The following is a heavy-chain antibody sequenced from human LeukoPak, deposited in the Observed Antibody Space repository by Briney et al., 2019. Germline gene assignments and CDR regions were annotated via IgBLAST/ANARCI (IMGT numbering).Heavy chain of an antibody. V-gene: IGHV4-59*01. D-gene: IGHD4-17*01. Sequence: SETLSLTCTVSGVAISGYNWRWIWQPPGKGLEWIGYIYYSGSTNYNPSLKSRVTISLDTSQNRFSLKLTPVRAADTAVYFCARDYGDYFDYWGQGTLVTVSS. J-gene: IGHJ4*02. CDR1: GVAISGYN. CDR2: IYYSGST. CDR3: ARDYGDYFDY.